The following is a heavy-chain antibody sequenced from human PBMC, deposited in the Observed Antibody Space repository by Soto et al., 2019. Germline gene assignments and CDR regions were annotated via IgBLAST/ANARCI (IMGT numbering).Heavy chain of an antibody. Sequence: QVQLQESGPGLLKPSQTLSLTCTVSGGSISGGYYYWIRIRPRPGKGLEWNGYIHYSGSTYYTPSLKSRVTISVDTSKNQFSLKLSSVTAADTAVYYCARAASGSRQGFDSWCERALVGVCS. CDR2: IHYSGST. CDR1: GGSISGGYYY. J-gene: IGHJ4*02. V-gene: IGHV4-31*03. CDR3: ARAASGSRQGFDS. D-gene: IGHD1-26*01.